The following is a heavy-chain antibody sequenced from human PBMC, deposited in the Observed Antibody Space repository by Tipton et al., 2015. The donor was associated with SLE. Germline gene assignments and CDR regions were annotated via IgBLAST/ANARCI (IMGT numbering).Heavy chain of an antibody. D-gene: IGHD6-19*01. J-gene: IGHJ3*02. CDR1: GGSTSSSSYY. CDR2: IYYSGST. V-gene: IGHV4-39*07. CDR3: ARHHGIAVAGDAFDI. Sequence: LRLSCTVSGGSTSSSSYYWGWIRQPPGKGLEWIGSIYYSGSTYYNPSLKSRVTISVDTSKNQFSLKLSSVTAADTAVYYCARHHGIAVAGDAFDIWGQGTMVTVSS.